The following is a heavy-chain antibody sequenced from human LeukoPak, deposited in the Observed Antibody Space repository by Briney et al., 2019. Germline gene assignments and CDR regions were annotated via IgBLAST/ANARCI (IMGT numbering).Heavy chain of an antibody. V-gene: IGHV3-48*04. CDR2: ISSSSSTI. D-gene: IGHD3-3*01. CDR1: GFTFSSYS. Sequence: GGSLRLSCAASGFTFSSYSMNWVRQAPGKGLEWVSYISSSSSTIYYADSVKGRFTISRDNAKNSLYLQMNSLRAEDTAVYYCARDLYDFWSGYLTDYWGQGTLVTVSS. CDR3: ARDLYDFWSGYLTDY. J-gene: IGHJ4*02.